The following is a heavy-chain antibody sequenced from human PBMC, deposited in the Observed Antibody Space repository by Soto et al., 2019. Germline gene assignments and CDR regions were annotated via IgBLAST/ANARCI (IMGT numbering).Heavy chain of an antibody. V-gene: IGHV3-23*01. Sequence: EVQLLESGGGLIQPGGSLRLSCAASGFTFSSYAMTWVRQAPGKGLEWVSVISGGGNTYYADSVKGRFTISRDNTKNMAYLQMDILRADDTAVYYCARDWYEDYWGQGTLVTVSS. CDR3: ARDWYEDY. D-gene: IGHD6-13*01. CDR1: GFTFSSYA. J-gene: IGHJ4*02. CDR2: ISGGGNT.